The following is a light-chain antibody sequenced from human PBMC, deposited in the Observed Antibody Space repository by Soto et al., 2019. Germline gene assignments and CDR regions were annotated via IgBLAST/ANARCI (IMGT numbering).Light chain of an antibody. CDR2: EAS. CDR1: RSVDSH. Sequence: EVVLTQSPATLSLSPGETATLSCRASRSVDSHLAWYQHKPGQAPRLLIFEASTRATGVPARFSGSGSGTHFTLTINSLEPEDFAVYYCQQYVSPPITFGQGTRLEIK. V-gene: IGKV3-11*01. CDR3: QQYVSPPIT. J-gene: IGKJ5*01.